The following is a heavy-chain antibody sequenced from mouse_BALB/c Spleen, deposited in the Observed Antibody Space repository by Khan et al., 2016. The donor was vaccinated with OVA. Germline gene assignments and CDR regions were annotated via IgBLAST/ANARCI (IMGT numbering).Heavy chain of an antibody. V-gene: IGHV14-3*02. CDR1: GFNIKDTY. CDR2: IGPANGET. CDR3: VHPSCDPRNFDG. D-gene: IGHD2-13*01. Sequence: VQLQQSGAELVKPGASVKLSCTASGFNIKDTYMHWVKQRPEQGLEWIGRIGPANGETKYDPKFQGKATITADTSSNTSYLQVSSLTSEDTAVDYCVHPSCDPRNFDGWGAGTTVTVSS. J-gene: IGHJ1*01.